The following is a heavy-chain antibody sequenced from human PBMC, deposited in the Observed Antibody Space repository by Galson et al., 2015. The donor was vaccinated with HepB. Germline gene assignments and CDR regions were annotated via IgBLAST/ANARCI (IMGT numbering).Heavy chain of an antibody. J-gene: IGHJ4*02. CDR3: AGENQLTERSFDY. D-gene: IGHD3-9*01. CDR2: IYSSGST. V-gene: IGHV4-4*07. CDR1: GGSISSYY. Sequence: SETLSLTCTVSGGSISSYYWSWIRQPAGKGLEWIGRIYSSGSTNYNPSLKSRVTMSVDTSKTQFSLKLSSVTAADTAVYYCAGENQLTERSFDYWGQGTLVTVSS.